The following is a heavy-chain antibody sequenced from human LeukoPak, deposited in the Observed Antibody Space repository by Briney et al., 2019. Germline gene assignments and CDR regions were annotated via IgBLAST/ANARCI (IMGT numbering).Heavy chain of an antibody. CDR3: ARSSRGYSARGYYYYYMDV. J-gene: IGHJ6*03. D-gene: IGHD1-26*01. CDR2: IYTSGNT. Sequence: PSETLSLTCTVSGGSISSYYWSWVRQPPGKGLEWIGYIYTSGNTNYNPSLKSRVTISVDTSKNQFSLKLSSVTAADTAVYYCARSSRGYSARGYYYYYMDVWGKGTTVTVSS. CDR1: GGSISSYY. V-gene: IGHV4-4*09.